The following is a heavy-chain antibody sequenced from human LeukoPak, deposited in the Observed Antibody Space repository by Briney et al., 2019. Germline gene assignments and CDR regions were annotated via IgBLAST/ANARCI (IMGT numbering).Heavy chain of an antibody. V-gene: IGHV1-69*06. D-gene: IGHD6-13*01. CDR1: GGTFSSYA. CDR2: IIPIFGTA. CDR3: ARGLIAAAGNLVY. J-gene: IGHJ4*02. Sequence: ASVKVSCKASGGTFSSYAISWVRQAPGQGLEWMGGIIPIFGTANYAQKFQGRVTITADKSTSTAYMELSSLRSKDTAVYYCARGLIAAAGNLVYWGQGTLVTVSS.